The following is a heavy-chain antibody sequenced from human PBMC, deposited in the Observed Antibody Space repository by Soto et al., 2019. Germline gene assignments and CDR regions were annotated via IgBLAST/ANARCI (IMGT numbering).Heavy chain of an antibody. J-gene: IGHJ5*02. Sequence: EVQLLESGGGLVQPGGSLRLSCAASGFTFSSYAMSWVRQAPGKGLEWVSAISGSGGSTYYADSVKGRFTISRDNSKNTLYLQMNSRSAEDPAVYYCAKDFRFLEWLSAWGQGTLVTVSS. CDR3: AKDFRFLEWLSA. D-gene: IGHD3-3*01. CDR1: GFTFSSYA. CDR2: ISGSGGST. V-gene: IGHV3-23*01.